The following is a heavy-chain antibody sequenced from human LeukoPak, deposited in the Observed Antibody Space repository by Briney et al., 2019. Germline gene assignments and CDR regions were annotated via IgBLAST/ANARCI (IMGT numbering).Heavy chain of an antibody. CDR1: GFTFSSYG. V-gene: IGHV3-30*02. CDR3: ARDRGSGSYYNRALFAFDI. CDR2: IRYDGSNK. D-gene: IGHD3-10*01. Sequence: GGSLRLSCAASGFTFSSYGMHWVRQAPGKGLEWVAFIRYDGSNKYYADSVKGRFTISRDNSKNTLYLQMNSLRSDDTAVYYCARDRGSGSYYNRALFAFDIWGRGTMVTVSS. J-gene: IGHJ3*02.